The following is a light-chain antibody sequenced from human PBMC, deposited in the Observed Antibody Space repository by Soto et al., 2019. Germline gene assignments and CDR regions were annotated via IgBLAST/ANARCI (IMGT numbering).Light chain of an antibody. CDR1: PGMRPD. Sequence: DIKRTQGPSSLSASIAARYTITCRGSPGMRPDLGWYQQKSVKAPTRLIYGTSSSQTGVPARFSRSASWTEFTLSISSLQPEDFATDYFLQYKTFPQTFDHGNNVAIK. V-gene: IGKV1-17*01. CDR2: GTS. J-gene: IGKJ1*01. CDR3: LQYKTFPQT.